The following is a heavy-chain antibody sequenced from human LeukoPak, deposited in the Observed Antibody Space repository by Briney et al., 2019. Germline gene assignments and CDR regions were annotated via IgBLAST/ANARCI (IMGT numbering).Heavy chain of an antibody. CDR3: GVDYIAAAAETPVGY. D-gene: IGHD6-13*01. CDR2: IYYSGST. CDR1: GGSISSSSHY. J-gene: IGHJ4*02. Sequence: SETLSLTCTVSGGSISSSSHYWGWIRQPPGKGLEWIGNIYYSGSTYYESSLKSRVTISVDTSKNQFSLKLSSVTAADTAVYYCGVDYIAAAAETPVGYWGQGTLVTVSS. V-gene: IGHV4-39*07.